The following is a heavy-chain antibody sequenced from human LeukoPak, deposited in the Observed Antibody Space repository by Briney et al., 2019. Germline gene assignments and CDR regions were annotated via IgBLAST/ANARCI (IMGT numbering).Heavy chain of an antibody. Sequence: GGSLRLSCAASGFTFSSYWMHWVRQAPGKGLVWVSRINSDGSNTSYADSVKGRFTISRDNAKNTLYLQMNSLRAEDTAVYYCARVTYYYGSGSYFPFDYWGQGTLVTVSS. CDR1: GFTFSSYW. CDR3: ARVTYYYGSGSYFPFDY. D-gene: IGHD3-10*01. CDR2: INSDGSNT. V-gene: IGHV3-74*01. J-gene: IGHJ4*02.